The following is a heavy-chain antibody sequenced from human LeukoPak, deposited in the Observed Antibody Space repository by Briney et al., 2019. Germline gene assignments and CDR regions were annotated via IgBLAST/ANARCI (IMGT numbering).Heavy chain of an antibody. J-gene: IGHJ6*03. Sequence: GRSLRLSCAASGFTFDDYAMHWVRHAPGKGLEWVSGISWNSGSIGYADSVKGRFTISRDNAKNSLYLQMNSLRAEDMALYYCARSNAARPPYYYYYYMDVWGKGTTVTVSS. D-gene: IGHD6-6*01. V-gene: IGHV3-9*03. CDR3: ARSNAARPPYYYYYYMDV. CDR2: ISWNSGSI. CDR1: GFTFDDYA.